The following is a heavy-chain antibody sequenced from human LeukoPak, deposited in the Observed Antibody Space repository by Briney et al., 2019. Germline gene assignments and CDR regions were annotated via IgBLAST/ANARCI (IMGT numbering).Heavy chain of an antibody. D-gene: IGHD1-26*01. CDR3: ARHGGGSYYPLDY. J-gene: IGHJ4*02. CDR2: IYPGYSDT. CDR1: GYSFTSLW. V-gene: IGHV5-51*01. Sequence: GESLKTSRKGPGYSFTSLWNGWVRPIPGKGLEWIGIIYPGYSDTRYSPSFQGQVTLSADKSISTAYLQWSRLKASDTAMYYCARHGGGSYYPLDYWGQGTLVTVSS.